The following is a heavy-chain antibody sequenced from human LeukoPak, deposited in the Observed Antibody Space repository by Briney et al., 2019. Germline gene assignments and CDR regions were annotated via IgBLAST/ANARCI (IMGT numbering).Heavy chain of an antibody. D-gene: IGHD3-22*01. Sequence: GGSLRLSCAASGFTFSSYSMNWVRQAPGKGLEWVSSISSSSSYIYYADSVKGRFTISRDNAKNSLYLQMNSLRAEDTAVYYCARDLSRYYYDSSGHNPSRWFDPWGQGTLVTVSS. J-gene: IGHJ5*02. CDR3: ARDLSRYYYDSSGHNPSRWFDP. V-gene: IGHV3-21*01. CDR2: ISSSSSYI. CDR1: GFTFSSYS.